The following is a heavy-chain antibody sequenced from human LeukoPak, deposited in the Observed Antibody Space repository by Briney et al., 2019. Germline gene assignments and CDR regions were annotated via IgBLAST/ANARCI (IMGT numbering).Heavy chain of an antibody. Sequence: SETLSLTCTVSGGSVTSSGYYWSWVRQPPGKGLEYIGYIYYSGSTNYNPSLKSRVTISVDTSKNQFSLKLSSVTAGDTAVYYCARAPGIAAAGTHFDFWGQGTLVTVSS. J-gene: IGHJ4*02. CDR2: IYYSGST. D-gene: IGHD6-13*01. CDR3: ARAPGIAAAGTHFDF. CDR1: GGSVTSSGYY. V-gene: IGHV4-61*08.